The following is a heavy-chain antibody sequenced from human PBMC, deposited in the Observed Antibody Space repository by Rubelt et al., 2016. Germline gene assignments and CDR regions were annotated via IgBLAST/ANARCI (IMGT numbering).Heavy chain of an antibody. CDR3: ERGGPLVAARYDY. CDR2: INYYGNT. D-gene: IGHD6-6*01. Sequence: QVQLQESGPGLVKPSETLSLTCTVSGGSISGYYWNWIRQPPGKGLEWIGYINYYGNTIYNPSLKSRVTISVGTSRNPFSLNLSSVTAADTAVYYGERGGPLVAARYDYWGQGTLVTVSS. V-gene: IGHV4-59*01. CDR1: GGSISGYY. J-gene: IGHJ4*02.